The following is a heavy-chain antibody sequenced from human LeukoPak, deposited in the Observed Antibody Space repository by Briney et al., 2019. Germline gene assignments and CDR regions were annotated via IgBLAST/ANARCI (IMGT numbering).Heavy chain of an antibody. CDR3: ARGGYYYDSSGYYYAGFDY. Sequence: GASVKVSCKASGYTFTGYYMHWVRQAPGQGLEWMGRINPNSGGTNYAQKFQGRVTMTRDTSISTAYMELSRLRSDDTAVYYCARGGYYYDSSGYYYAGFDYWGQGTLVTVSS. J-gene: IGHJ4*02. D-gene: IGHD3-22*01. CDR1: GYTFTGYY. V-gene: IGHV1-2*06. CDR2: INPNSGGT.